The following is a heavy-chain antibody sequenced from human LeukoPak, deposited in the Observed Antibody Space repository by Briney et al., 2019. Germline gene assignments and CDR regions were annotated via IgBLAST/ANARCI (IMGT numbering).Heavy chain of an antibody. CDR2: INYSGTT. D-gene: IGHD6-25*01. CDR3: ARRPAGLCWFDP. J-gene: IGHJ5*02. CDR1: GGSITSSSYY. V-gene: IGHV4-39*01. Sequence: SETLSLTCTVSGGSITSSSYYWGWIRQPPGKGLDWIASINYSGTTYYNPSLKSRVTISVDTSKNQFSLNLRSVTAADTAVYYCARRPAGLCWFDPWGQGTLVTVSS.